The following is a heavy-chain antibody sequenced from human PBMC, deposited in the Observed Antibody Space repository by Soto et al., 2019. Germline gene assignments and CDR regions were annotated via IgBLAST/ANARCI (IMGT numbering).Heavy chain of an antibody. CDR2: IIPIFGTA. CDR3: AREGVYSSGWATSTPYYGMDV. CDR1: GGTFSSYA. D-gene: IGHD6-19*01. V-gene: IGHV1-69*06. Sequence: QVQLVQSGAEVKKPGSSVKVSCKASGGTFSSYAISWVRQAPGQGLEWMGGIIPIFGTANYAQKFQGIVTITADKSTSTAYVELSSLRSEDTAVYYCAREGVYSSGWATSTPYYGMDVWGQGPTVTVSS. J-gene: IGHJ6*02.